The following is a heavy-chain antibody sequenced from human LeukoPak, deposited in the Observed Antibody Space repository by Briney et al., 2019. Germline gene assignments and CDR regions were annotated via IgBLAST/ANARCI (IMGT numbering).Heavy chain of an antibody. CDR3: ARGGSYDRLRPFDY. D-gene: IGHD2-21*01. J-gene: IGHJ4*02. V-gene: IGHV3-11*04. Sequence: GGSLRLSCAVSGFTFSDYYMSWIRQAPGEGLEWLSYITSSGSTTHYADSVKGRFTISRDNAKNSLFLQMNDLRAEDTAVYYCARGGSYDRLRPFDYWGQGTLVTVSS. CDR2: ITSSGSTT. CDR1: GFTFSDYY.